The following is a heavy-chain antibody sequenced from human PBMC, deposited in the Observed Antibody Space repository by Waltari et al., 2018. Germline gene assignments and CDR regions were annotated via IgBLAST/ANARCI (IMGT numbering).Heavy chain of an antibody. CDR3: ARDVLYGSRHYMDV. V-gene: IGHV1-69*04. CDR2: IIPILGIA. CDR1: GGTFSSYA. Sequence: QVQLVQSGAEVKKPGSSVKVSCKASGGTFSSYAISWVRQAPGQGLEWMGGIIPILGIANYTQKFQGRVTITADESTSTAYMELSSLRSEDTAVYYCARDVLYGSRHYMDVWGKGTTVTVSS. D-gene: IGHD3-10*01. J-gene: IGHJ6*03.